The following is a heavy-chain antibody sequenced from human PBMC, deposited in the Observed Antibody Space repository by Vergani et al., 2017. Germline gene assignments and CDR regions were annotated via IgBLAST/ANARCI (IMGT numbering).Heavy chain of an antibody. CDR3: AKDRRYTAMVSHYYYYYYMDF. CDR1: GFTFSSYA. J-gene: IGHJ6*03. CDR2: ISGSGGST. V-gene: IGHV3-23*04. D-gene: IGHD5-18*01. Sequence: EVQLVESGGGLVQPGGSLRLSCAASGFTFSSYAMSWVRQAPGKGLEWVSAISGSGGSTYDADSVKGRVTISRDNSKNTLYLQMNILRAEDTAVYYCAKDRRYTAMVSHYYYYYYMDFWGKGTTVTVSS.